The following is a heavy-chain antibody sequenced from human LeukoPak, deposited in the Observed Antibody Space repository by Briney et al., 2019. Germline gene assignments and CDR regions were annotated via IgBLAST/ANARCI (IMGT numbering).Heavy chain of an antibody. J-gene: IGHJ4*02. CDR2: ISGSGGST. CDR3: AKDPYSSGKVVDY. V-gene: IGHV3-23*01. Sequence: PGGSLRLSCVASGLPIADFAMHWVRQAPGKGLEWVSAISGSGGSTYYADSVKGRFTISRDNSKNTLYLQMNSLRAEDTAVYYCAKDPYSSGKVVDYWGQGTLVTVSS. D-gene: IGHD6-19*01. CDR1: GLPIADFA.